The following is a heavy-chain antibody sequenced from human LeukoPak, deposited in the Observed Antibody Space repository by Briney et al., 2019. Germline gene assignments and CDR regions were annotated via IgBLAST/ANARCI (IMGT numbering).Heavy chain of an antibody. J-gene: IGHJ4*02. CDR3: AVGYCGGDCSPFDY. Sequence: ASVKVSCKASGYTFTSYGISWVRQAPGQGLEWMGWISAYNGNTNYAQKLQGRVTMTTDTSTSTAYMELRSLRPDDTAVYYCAVGYCGGDCSPFDYWGQGTLVTVSS. D-gene: IGHD2-21*02. V-gene: IGHV1-18*01. CDR2: ISAYNGNT. CDR1: GYTFTSYG.